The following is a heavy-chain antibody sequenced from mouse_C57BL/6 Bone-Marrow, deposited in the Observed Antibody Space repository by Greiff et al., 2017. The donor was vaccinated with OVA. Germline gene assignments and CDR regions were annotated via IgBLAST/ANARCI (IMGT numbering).Heavy chain of an antibody. CDR1: GYTFTDYY. V-gene: IGHV1-19*01. J-gene: IGHJ4*01. D-gene: IGHD3-3*01. CDR3: ASRGDYYAMDY. Sequence: EVQLQQSGPVLVKPGASVKMSCKASGYTFTDYYMNWVKQSPGKSLEWIGVINPYNGGTSYNQKFKGKATLTVDKSSSTAYMELNSLTSEDSAVYYSASRGDYYAMDYWGQGTSGTVSS. CDR2: INPYNGGT.